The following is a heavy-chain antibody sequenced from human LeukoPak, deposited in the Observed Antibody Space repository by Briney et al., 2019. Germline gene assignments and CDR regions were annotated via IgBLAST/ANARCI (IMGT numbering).Heavy chain of an antibody. CDR2: ISSSSSSYK. D-gene: IGHD1-7*01. V-gene: IGHV3-21*01. Sequence: GGSLRLSCAASGFTFSSYSMNWVRQAPGKGLEWVSSISSSSSSYKYYSDSVKGRFTISRGNAKNSLYLQMNSLRAEDTAVYYCASWTGTTLGDYWGQGTLVTVSS. CDR1: GFTFSSYS. J-gene: IGHJ4*02. CDR3: ASWTGTTLGDY.